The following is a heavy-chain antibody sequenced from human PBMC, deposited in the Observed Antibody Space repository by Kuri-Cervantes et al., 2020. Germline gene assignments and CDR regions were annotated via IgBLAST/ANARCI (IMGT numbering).Heavy chain of an antibody. CDR2: INPNSGGT. CDR3: ARVNYYDSGGYYEGKRMFDY. V-gene: IGHV1-2*02. Sequence: ASVKVSCKASGYTFTGYYMHWVRQAPGQGLEWMGWINPNSGGTNYAQKFQGRVTMTRDTSISTAYMELSSLRSEDTAVYYCARVNYYDSGGYYEGKRMFDYWGQGTLVTVSS. CDR1: GYTFTGYY. J-gene: IGHJ4*02. D-gene: IGHD3-22*01.